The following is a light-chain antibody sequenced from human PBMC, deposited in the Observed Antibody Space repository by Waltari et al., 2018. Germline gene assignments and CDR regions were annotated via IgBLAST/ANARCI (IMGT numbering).Light chain of an antibody. V-gene: IGKV3-20*01. CDR2: AAS. CDR1: QYITGSW. CDR3: QQYDGSVVT. J-gene: IGKJ4*01. Sequence: EIVLTQSPGTLSLSPGERVTLSCRASQYITGSWMTWYHQKPGQPPRLLIYAASTRAPGVPDRFSGSGSGTDFTLTISRLEPEDSALYYCQQYDGSVVTFGGGTKVEIK.